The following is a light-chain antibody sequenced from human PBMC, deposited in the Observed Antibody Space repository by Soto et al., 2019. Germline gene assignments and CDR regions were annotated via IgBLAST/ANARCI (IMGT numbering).Light chain of an antibody. Sequence: EIVLTQSPGTLSLSTGERATLSCRASQSVSNNYLAWYQQKPGQAHRLLIYGASNRATGIPDRFSGSGSGTDFTLTISRLEPEDFAVYYCQQYGSSGTFGQGTKVEIK. V-gene: IGKV3-20*01. CDR3: QQYGSSGT. CDR2: GAS. CDR1: QSVSNNY. J-gene: IGKJ1*01.